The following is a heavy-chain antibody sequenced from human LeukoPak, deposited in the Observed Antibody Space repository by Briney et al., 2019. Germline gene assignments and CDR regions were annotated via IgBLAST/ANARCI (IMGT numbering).Heavy chain of an antibody. Sequence: GESLKISCKGSGYSINNYWIGWVRQMPGKGLEWMGIIYPADSDIRYSPSFQGQVTISADKSISTAYLQWSSLKASDTAMYYCARQEVGYWFDPWGQGTLVTVSS. CDR1: GYSINNYW. D-gene: IGHD1-26*01. CDR2: IYPADSDI. J-gene: IGHJ5*02. CDR3: ARQEVGYWFDP. V-gene: IGHV5-51*01.